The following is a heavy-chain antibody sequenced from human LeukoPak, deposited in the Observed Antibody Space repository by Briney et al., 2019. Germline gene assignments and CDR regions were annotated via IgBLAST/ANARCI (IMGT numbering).Heavy chain of an antibody. D-gene: IGHD3-16*01. CDR2: ISWNSGSI. J-gene: IGHJ4*02. CDR3: ARDRSKGD. V-gene: IGHV3-9*01. CDR1: GFTFDDYA. Sequence: GGSLRLSCAASGFTFDDYAMHWVRQAPGKGLEWVSGISWNSGSIGYADSVKGRFTISRDNAKNSLYLQMNSLRAEDTAVYYCARDRSKGDWGQGTLVTVSS.